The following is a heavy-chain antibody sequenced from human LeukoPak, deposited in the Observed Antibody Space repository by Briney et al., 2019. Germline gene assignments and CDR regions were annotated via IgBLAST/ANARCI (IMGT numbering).Heavy chain of an antibody. V-gene: IGHV1-69*05. CDR3: ARDLCSGGSCYFDY. Sequence: SVKVSCKASGGTFSSYAISWVRQAPGQGLEWMGGIIPIFGTANYAQKFQGRVTITTDESTSTAYMELSSLRSDDTAVYYCARDLCSGGSCYFDYWGQGTLVTVSS. J-gene: IGHJ4*02. CDR1: GGTFSSYA. D-gene: IGHD2-15*01. CDR2: IIPIFGTA.